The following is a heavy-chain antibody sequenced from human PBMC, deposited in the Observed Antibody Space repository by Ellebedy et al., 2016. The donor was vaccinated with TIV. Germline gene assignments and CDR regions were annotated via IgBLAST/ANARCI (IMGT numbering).Heavy chain of an antibody. D-gene: IGHD2-8*02. J-gene: IGHJ1*01. CDR3: ARTDCSGRSCYSFFNH. CDR1: GFTVSSNY. V-gene: IGHV3-53*01. Sequence: GESLKISCVASGFTVSSNYKFWVRQAPGKGLEWVALQHSTDIPYYADSVRGRFTVSRDDSQNKLFLQMNNLRGDDTAVYYCARTDCSGRSCYSFFNHWGQGTLVTVSS. CDR2: QHSTDIP.